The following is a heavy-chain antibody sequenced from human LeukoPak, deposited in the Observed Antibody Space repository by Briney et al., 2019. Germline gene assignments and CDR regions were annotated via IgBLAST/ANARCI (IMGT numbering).Heavy chain of an antibody. J-gene: IGHJ4*02. D-gene: IGHD2-8*01. V-gene: IGHV3-7*05. CDR1: GFKFSNYW. Sequence: GGSLRLSCAASGFKFSNYWMTWVRQAPGKGLEWVSSIKEDGSEKYYVDSMKGRFTISRDNAKNSLYLHMNTLRAEDTAVYYCARGVNGVFRIDYWGRGTLVTVSS. CDR2: IKEDGSEK. CDR3: ARGVNGVFRIDY.